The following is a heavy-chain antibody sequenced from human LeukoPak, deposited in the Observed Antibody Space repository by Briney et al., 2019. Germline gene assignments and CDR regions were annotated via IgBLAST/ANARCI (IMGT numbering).Heavy chain of an antibody. CDR2: IKEDGNGK. J-gene: IGHJ4*02. Sequence: PGGSLRLSCAGSGFTFSSHWMSWLRQAPGKGLEWVANIKEDGNGKNYGDSVKGRFTVSRDNAKNSLYLQMNSLRVEDTAVYYCASNNDWSFDYGGQGTLVTVSS. V-gene: IGHV3-7*05. CDR1: GFTFSSHW. CDR3: ASNNDWSFDY. D-gene: IGHD3-9*01.